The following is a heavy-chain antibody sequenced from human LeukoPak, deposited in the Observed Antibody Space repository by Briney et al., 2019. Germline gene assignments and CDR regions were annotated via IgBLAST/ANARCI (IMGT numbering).Heavy chain of an antibody. D-gene: IGHD3-10*01. Sequence: SETLSLTCTVSGGSINSGDYYWSWIRQPPGKGLEWFGYIYYSGNTYYNPSLKSRITISIDTSRNQSSLRLTSVTAADTAVYYCARYHFGYYFDYWGQGTLVTVSS. J-gene: IGHJ4*02. CDR1: GGSINSGDYY. CDR3: ARYHFGYYFDY. CDR2: IYYSGNT. V-gene: IGHV4-30-4*01.